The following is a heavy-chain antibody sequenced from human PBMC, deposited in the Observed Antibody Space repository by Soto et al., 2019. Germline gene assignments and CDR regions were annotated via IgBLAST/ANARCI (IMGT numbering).Heavy chain of an antibody. CDR2: IYPGDSDT. Sequence: GESLHISCTGSGSNFSSYLIAWVRQMPGKGLELVGIIYPGDSDTRYSPSFQGQVTISADTSTKTAYLQWSSLKASDTAIYYCARLPQFIWFGALTYRAYYFNYWGPGTMVTVSS. CDR3: ARLPQFIWFGALTYRAYYFNY. D-gene: IGHD3-10*01. CDR1: GSNFSSYL. V-gene: IGHV5-51*01. J-gene: IGHJ4*02.